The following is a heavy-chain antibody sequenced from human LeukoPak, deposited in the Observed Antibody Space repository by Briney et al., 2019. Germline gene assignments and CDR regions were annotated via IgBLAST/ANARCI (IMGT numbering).Heavy chain of an antibody. CDR2: ISGSGGST. CDR1: GFTFSSYS. J-gene: IGHJ4*02. V-gene: IGHV3-23*01. Sequence: GGSLRLSCAASGFTFSSYSMNWVRQAPGKGLEWVSAISGSGGSTYYADSVKGRFTISRDNSKNTLYLQMNSLRAEDTAVYYCAKDGAWEYSSSSFYYFDYWGQGTLVTVSS. CDR3: AKDGAWEYSSSSFYYFDY. D-gene: IGHD6-6*01.